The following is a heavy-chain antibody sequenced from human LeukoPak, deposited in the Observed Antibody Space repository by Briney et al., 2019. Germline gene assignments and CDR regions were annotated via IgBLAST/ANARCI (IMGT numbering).Heavy chain of an antibody. CDR2: INHGGST. CDR1: GGSLSAYY. V-gene: IGHV4-34*01. D-gene: IGHD3-22*01. Sequence: KSSETLSLTCAVYGGSLSAYYWTWIRQPPGKGLEWIGEINHGGSTNYNPSLKSRVTISIDTPKNQFSLKLSSVTAADTAVYYCARARGYYDVSLRPSYYFDYWGQGTLVTVSS. J-gene: IGHJ4*02. CDR3: ARARGYYDVSLRPSYYFDY.